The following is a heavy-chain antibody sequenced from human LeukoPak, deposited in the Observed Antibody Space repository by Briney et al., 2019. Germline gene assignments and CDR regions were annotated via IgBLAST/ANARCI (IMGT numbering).Heavy chain of an antibody. CDR2: LNRDGSER. CDR3: ARDPLSHYYDSSGYQDAFDI. V-gene: IGHV3-7*01. D-gene: IGHD3-22*01. J-gene: IGHJ3*02. Sequence: GGSLRLSCAASGFTFSDYYMSWVRQAPGKGLEWVANLNRDGSERNYVDPVKGRFTISRDNAKNSLYLQMNSLRAEDTAVYYCARDPLSHYYDSSGYQDAFDIWGQGTMVTVSS. CDR1: GFTFSDYY.